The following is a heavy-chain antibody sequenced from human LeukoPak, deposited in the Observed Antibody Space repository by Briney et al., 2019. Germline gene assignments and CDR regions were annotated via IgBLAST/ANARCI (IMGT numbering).Heavy chain of an antibody. J-gene: IGHJ4*02. CDR1: GFTFSSYA. D-gene: IGHD6-13*01. CDR3: ASTPIAAAGNFDY. CDR2: ISSSSSTI. Sequence: PGGSLRLSCAASGFTFSSYAMSWVRQAPGKGLEWVSYISSSSSTIYYADSVKGRFTISRDNAKNSLYLQMNSLRAEDTAVYYCASTPIAAAGNFDYWGQGTLVTVSS. V-gene: IGHV3-48*01.